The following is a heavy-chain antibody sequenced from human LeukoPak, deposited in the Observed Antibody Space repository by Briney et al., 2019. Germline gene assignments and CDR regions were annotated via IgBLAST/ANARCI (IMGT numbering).Heavy chain of an antibody. J-gene: IGHJ4*02. CDR1: DYSIRSGYY. Sequence: PSETLSLTCAVSDYSIRSGYYWGWFRQPPGKGLEWIATTYHTGSTYYNPSLKSRVTISVDNSKNHFSLKVTSVTAADTAVYYCARRSYDRFTFDSWGQGTLVTVSS. V-gene: IGHV4-38-2*01. D-gene: IGHD1-26*01. CDR3: ARRSYDRFTFDS. CDR2: TYHTGST.